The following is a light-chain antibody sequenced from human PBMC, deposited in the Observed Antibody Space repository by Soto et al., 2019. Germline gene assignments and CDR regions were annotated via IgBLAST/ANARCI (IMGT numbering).Light chain of an antibody. J-gene: IGKJ5*01. CDR1: QTVSSY. CDR3: QQYGTSPIT. V-gene: IGKV3-20*01. Sequence: ENVLTQSPGTLSLSPGERATLSCRASQTVSSYLTWYQQRPGQAPRLLIYGASKRATGIPDRFSGSGSGTDFTLTSSTLEPEYFSLYYCQQYGTSPITFGQGTRLEIK. CDR2: GAS.